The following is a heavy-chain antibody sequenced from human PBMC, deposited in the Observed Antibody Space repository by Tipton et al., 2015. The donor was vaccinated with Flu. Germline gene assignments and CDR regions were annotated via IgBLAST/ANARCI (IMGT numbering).Heavy chain of an antibody. CDR1: GFTFSSYG. J-gene: IGHJ4*02. Sequence: SLRLSCAASGFTFSSYGMHWVRQAPGKGLEWVAVIWYDGSNKYYADSVKGRFTISRDNSKNTLYLQMNSLRAEDTAVYYCAREEVPEVDRDSSLDYWGQGTLVTVSS. D-gene: IGHD3-22*01. V-gene: IGHV3-33*01. CDR2: IWYDGSNK. CDR3: AREEVPEVDRDSSLDY.